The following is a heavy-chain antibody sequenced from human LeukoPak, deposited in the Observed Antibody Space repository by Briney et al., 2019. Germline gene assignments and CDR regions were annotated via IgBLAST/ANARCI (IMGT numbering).Heavy chain of an antibody. J-gene: IGHJ6*02. V-gene: IGHV4-34*01. CDR1: GGSFSGYY. CDR2: INHSGST. CDR3: ARLEWANTYYDFWSGYYPNYYGMDV. D-gene: IGHD3-3*01. Sequence: SETLSLTCAVYGGSFSGYYWSWIRQPPGKGLEWIGEINHSGSTNYNPSLKSRVTISVDTSKNQFSLKLSSVTAADTAVYYCARLEWANTYYDFWSGYYPNYYGMDVWGQGTTVTVSS.